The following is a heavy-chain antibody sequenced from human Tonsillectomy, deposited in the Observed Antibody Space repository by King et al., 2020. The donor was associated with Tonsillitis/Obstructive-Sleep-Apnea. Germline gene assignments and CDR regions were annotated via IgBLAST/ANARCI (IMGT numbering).Heavy chain of an antibody. D-gene: IGHD4-17*01. CDR3: ATSTTVTTWFDP. Sequence: VQLQQWGAGLLKPSETLSLTCAVYGGSFSGYYWSWIRQPPGKGLEWIGEINHSGSTNYNPSLKSRVTILVDTSKNQFSLKLSSVTAADTAVYYCATSTTVTTWFDPWGQGTLVTVSS. V-gene: IGHV4-34*01. CDR1: GGSFSGYY. CDR2: INHSGST. J-gene: IGHJ5*02.